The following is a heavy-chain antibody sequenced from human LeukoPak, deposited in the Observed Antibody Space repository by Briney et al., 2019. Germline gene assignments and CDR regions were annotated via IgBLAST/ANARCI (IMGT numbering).Heavy chain of an antibody. J-gene: IGHJ6*02. CDR1: GGSISSGSYY. CDR3: ARAFSTVVAQPNYYYYGMDV. Sequence: KTSETLSLTCTVSGGSISSGSYYWSWIRQPAGKGLEWIGRIYTSGSTNYNPSLKSRVTISVDTSKNQFSLKLSSVTAADTAVYYCARAFSTVVAQPNYYYYGMDVWGQGTTVTVSS. V-gene: IGHV4-61*02. D-gene: IGHD3-22*01. CDR2: IYTSGST.